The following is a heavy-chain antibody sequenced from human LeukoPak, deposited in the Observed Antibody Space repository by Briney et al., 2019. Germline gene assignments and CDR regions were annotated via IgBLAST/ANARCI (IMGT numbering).Heavy chain of an antibody. CDR3: AKGNYYDSSGYYYLDY. D-gene: IGHD3-22*01. J-gene: IGHJ4*02. Sequence: PGGSLRLSCAASGFTFSSYAMSWVRQAPGKGLEWVSAISGSGGSTYYADSVKGRFTISRDNSKNTLYVQMNSLRAEDTAVYYCAKGNYYDSSGYYYLDYWGQGTLVTVSS. CDR1: GFTFSSYA. V-gene: IGHV3-23*01. CDR2: ISGSGGST.